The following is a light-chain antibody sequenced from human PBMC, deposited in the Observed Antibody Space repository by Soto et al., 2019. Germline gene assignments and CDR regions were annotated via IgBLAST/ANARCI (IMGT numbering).Light chain of an antibody. CDR3: QQYNNWWT. Sequence: EIVLTQSPATLSLSPGERATLSCRASESVNNYLAWFQQKPGQAPRLLIYGASTRATGIPARFSGSGSGTESTLTISSLQSGDFAVYYCQQYNNWWTFGQGTKVNI. J-gene: IGKJ1*01. CDR1: ESVNNY. CDR2: GAS. V-gene: IGKV3-15*01.